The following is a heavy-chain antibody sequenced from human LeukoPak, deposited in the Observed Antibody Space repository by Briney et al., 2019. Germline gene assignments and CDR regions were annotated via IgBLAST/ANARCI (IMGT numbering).Heavy chain of an antibody. V-gene: IGHV3-74*01. CDR3: ATGLSNNGYNLCAS. J-gene: IGHJ4*02. CDR2: INGDGSST. D-gene: IGHD1/OR15-1a*01. CDR1: EFTFSGYW. Sequence: GGSLRLSCAASEFTFSGYWMHWVRQTPGKGLVWVSRINGDGSSTTYADSADSVKGRFTISRDNAKNTLYLQLNSLRAEDTAAYYCATGLSNNGYNLCASWGGGTLVTVSS.